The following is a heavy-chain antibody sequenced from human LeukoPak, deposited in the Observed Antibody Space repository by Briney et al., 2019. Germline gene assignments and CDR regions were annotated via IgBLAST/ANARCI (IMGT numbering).Heavy chain of an antibody. J-gene: IGHJ3*01. CDR1: GFTFIDFT. V-gene: IGHV3-43*01. D-gene: IGHD4-23*01. CDR2: ISWDGGRI. Sequence: GGSLRLSCAASGFTFIDFTMYWVRQAPGKGLEWVSIISWDGGRIYYGNSVRGRFTISRDNSKDSLFLQMDSLTSEDTALYNCAKYSSPRWLVQDAFDLWGQRTMFTLSS. CDR3: AKYSSPRWLVQDAFDL.